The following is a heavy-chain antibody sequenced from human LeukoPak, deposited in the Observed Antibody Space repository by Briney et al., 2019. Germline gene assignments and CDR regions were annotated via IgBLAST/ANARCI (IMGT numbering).Heavy chain of an antibody. V-gene: IGHV3-23*01. CDR3: AKVRDGSGSYYKGRAFDI. Sequence: PGGSLRLSCAASGFTFSSYATSWVRQAPGKGLEWVSVISGSGGSTYYADSVKGRFTISRDNPKNTLFLHTTSLRAEDTAVYYCAKVRDGSGSYYKGRAFDIWGQGTTVTVSS. CDR2: ISGSGGST. D-gene: IGHD3-10*01. J-gene: IGHJ3*02. CDR1: GFTFSSYA.